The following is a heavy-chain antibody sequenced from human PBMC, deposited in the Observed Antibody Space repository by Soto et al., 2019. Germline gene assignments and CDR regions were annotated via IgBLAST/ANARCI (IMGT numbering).Heavy chain of an antibody. Sequence: QVQLVQSGAEVEKPGASVKVSCKTSGYFFTSYSIHWVRQSPGQGLEWMGWINPNNGGTNSAQKFQGRVNMTSDTSINTAYMEITSLRSDDTALYYCAREVTYGGGSFSLGLWGQGTLVTVSS. CDR2: INPNNGGT. J-gene: IGHJ4*02. D-gene: IGHD3-10*01. CDR1: GYFFTSYS. CDR3: AREVTYGGGSFSLGL. V-gene: IGHV1-2*02.